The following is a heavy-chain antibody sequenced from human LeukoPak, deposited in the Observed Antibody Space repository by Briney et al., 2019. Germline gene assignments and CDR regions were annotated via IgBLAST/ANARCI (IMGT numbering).Heavy chain of an antibody. V-gene: IGHV3-21*03. Sequence: GRFTISRDNAKNSLYLQMNSLRVEDTAVYYCARDPFHPLWGQGTLVTVSS. J-gene: IGHJ4*02. CDR3: ARDPFHPL.